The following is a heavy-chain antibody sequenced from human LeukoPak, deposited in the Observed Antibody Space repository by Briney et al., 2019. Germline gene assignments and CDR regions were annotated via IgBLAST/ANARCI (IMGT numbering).Heavy chain of an antibody. Sequence: ASVKVSCKVSGYTLTELSMHWVRQAPGKGLEWMGGFDPEDGETIYAQKFQGRVTITADKSTSTAYMELSSLRSGDTAVYYCARAGGNEDYWGQGTLVTVSS. CDR2: FDPEDGET. V-gene: IGHV1-24*01. J-gene: IGHJ4*02. CDR3: ARAGGNEDY. CDR1: GYTLTELS. D-gene: IGHD4-23*01.